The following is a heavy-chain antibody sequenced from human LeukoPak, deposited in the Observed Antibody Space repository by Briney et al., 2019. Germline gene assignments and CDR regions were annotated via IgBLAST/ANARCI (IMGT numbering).Heavy chain of an antibody. CDR2: LSGSGITT. V-gene: IGHV3-23*01. Sequence: GGSLRLSCGASGFAFSNSAMSWVRQAPGKGLEWVSTLSGSGITTYYADSVKGRFTISRDNFKNTLYLQVNSLRAEDTAVYYCAKGIYSSGWSYFDYWGHGTLVTVSS. D-gene: IGHD6-19*01. J-gene: IGHJ4*01. CDR1: GFAFSNSA. CDR3: AKGIYSSGWSYFDY.